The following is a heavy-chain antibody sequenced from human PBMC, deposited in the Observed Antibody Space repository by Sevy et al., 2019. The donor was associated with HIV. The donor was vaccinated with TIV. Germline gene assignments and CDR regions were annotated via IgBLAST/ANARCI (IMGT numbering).Heavy chain of an antibody. J-gene: IGHJ6*02. CDR2: IWYDGSNK. D-gene: IGHD2-15*01. Sequence: GGSLRLSCAASGFTFSSYGMHWVRQAPGKGLEWVAVIWYDGSNKYYADSVKGRFTISRDNSKNTLYLQMNSLRAEDTAVYYCAGDQDVVVAATYDYSYGMDVWGQGTTVTVSS. V-gene: IGHV3-33*01. CDR3: AGDQDVVVAATYDYSYGMDV. CDR1: GFTFSSYG.